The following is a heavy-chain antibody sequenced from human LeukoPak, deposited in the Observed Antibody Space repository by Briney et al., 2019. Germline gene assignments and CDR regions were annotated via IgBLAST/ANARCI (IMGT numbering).Heavy chain of an antibody. V-gene: IGHV4-59*01. J-gene: IGHJ4*02. Sequence: KPSETLSLTCTVSGGSISSYYWSWIRQPPGKGLEWIGYIYYSGSTNYNPSLKSRVTISVDTSKNQFSLKLRSVTAADTAVYYCARGHSTHLAFDYWGQGTLVTVSS. CDR2: IYYSGST. CDR1: GGSISSYY. CDR3: ARGHSTHLAFDY. D-gene: IGHD5/OR15-5a*01.